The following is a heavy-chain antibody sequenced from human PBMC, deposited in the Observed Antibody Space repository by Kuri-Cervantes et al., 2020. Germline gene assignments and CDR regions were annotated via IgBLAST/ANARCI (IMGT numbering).Heavy chain of an antibody. V-gene: IGHV2-26*01. Sequence: SGPTLVKPTQTLTLTCTFSGSSLSTSGMRMSWIRQPPGKALEWLAHIFSNDEKSYSTSLKSRLTISKDTSKSQVVLTMTNMDPVDTATYYCARINWGGGALLYYYYMDVWGKGTTVTVSS. CDR3: ARINWGGGALLYYYYMDV. CDR2: IFSNDEK. D-gene: IGHD7-27*01. J-gene: IGHJ6*03. CDR1: GSSLSTSGMR.